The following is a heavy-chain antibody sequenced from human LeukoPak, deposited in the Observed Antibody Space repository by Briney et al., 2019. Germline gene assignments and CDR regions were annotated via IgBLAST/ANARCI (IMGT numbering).Heavy chain of an antibody. CDR2: IIPIFGTA. CDR3: ANVGPTLQLERHTPFDY. V-gene: IGHV1-69*13. CDR1: GGTFSSYA. Sequence: ASVKVSCKASGGTFSSYAISWVRQAPGQGLEWMGGIIPIFGTANYAQKFQGRVTITADESTSTAYMELSSLRSEDTAVYYCANVGPTLQLERHTPFDYWGQGTLVTVSS. J-gene: IGHJ4*02. D-gene: IGHD1-1*01.